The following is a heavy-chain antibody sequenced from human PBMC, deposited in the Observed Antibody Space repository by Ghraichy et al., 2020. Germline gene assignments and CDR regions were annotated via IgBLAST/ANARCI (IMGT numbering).Heavy chain of an antibody. V-gene: IGHV1-69*13. CDR2: IIPIFGTA. J-gene: IGHJ4*02. Sequence: SVKVSCKASGGTFSSYAISWVRQAPGQGLEWMGGIIPIFGTANYAQKFQGRVTITADESTSTAYMELSSLRSEDTAVYYCARIIVGATTEVDYWGQGTLVTVSS. D-gene: IGHD1-26*01. CDR1: GGTFSSYA. CDR3: ARIIVGATTEVDY.